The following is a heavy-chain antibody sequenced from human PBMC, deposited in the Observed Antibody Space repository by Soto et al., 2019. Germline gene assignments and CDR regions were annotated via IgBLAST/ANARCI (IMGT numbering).Heavy chain of an antibody. V-gene: IGHV1-69*13. J-gene: IGHJ5*02. CDR3: ARGGLSGSYSFDNWFDP. D-gene: IGHD1-26*01. Sequence: SVKVSCKASGGTFSSYAISWVRQAPGQGLEWMGGIIPIFGTANYAQKFQGRVTITADESTSTAYMELSSLRSEDTAVYYCARGGLSGSYSFDNWFDPWGQGTLVTVSS. CDR1: GGTFSSYA. CDR2: IIPIFGTA.